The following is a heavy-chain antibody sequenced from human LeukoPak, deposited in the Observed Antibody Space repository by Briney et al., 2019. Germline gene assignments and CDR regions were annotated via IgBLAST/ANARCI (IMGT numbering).Heavy chain of an antibody. CDR3: ARVGGWTGYYGMDV. Sequence: SETLSLTCAVSGGSISSSNWWSWVRQPPGKGLEWIGEIYHSGSTNYNPSLKSRVTISVDKSKNQFSPKLSSVTAADTAVYYCARVGGWTGYYGMDVWGQGTTVTVSS. CDR1: GGSISSSNW. J-gene: IGHJ6*02. D-gene: IGHD3/OR15-3a*01. V-gene: IGHV4-4*02. CDR2: IYHSGST.